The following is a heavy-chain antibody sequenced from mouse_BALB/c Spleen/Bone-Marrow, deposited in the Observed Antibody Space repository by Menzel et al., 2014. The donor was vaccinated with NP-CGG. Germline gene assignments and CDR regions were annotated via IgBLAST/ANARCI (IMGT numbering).Heavy chain of an antibody. D-gene: IGHD3-3*01. V-gene: IGHV7-3*02. J-gene: IGHJ2*01. Sequence: EVKVEESGGGLVQPGGSLRLSWATSGFTFTDYYMNWVRQPPGKALEWLGFIRNKANGYTTEYSASVKGRFTISRDNSQNILYLQMNTLRAEDSATYYCARDKGRVFFDYWGQGTTLTVSS. CDR3: ARDKGRVFFDY. CDR2: IRNKANGYTT. CDR1: GFTFTDYY.